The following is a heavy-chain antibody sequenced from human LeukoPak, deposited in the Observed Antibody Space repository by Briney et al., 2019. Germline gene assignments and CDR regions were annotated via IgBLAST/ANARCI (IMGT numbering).Heavy chain of an antibody. D-gene: IGHD3-10*01. CDR3: VKDHFGSGDY. Sequence: GGSLRLSCAASGFTFSSYAMHWVRQAPGKGLEYVSAITSDGGTTYYADSVKGRLTISKDNSKNTLYLQMSSLRAEDTAVYYCVKDHFGSGDYWGQGTLVTVSS. J-gene: IGHJ4*02. CDR1: GFTFSSYA. V-gene: IGHV3-64D*06. CDR2: ITSDGGTT.